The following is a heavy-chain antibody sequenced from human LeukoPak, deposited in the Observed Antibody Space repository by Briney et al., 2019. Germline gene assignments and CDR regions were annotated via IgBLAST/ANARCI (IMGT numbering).Heavy chain of an antibody. CDR1: GFTLNSFN. Sequence: GGSLRLSCAASGFTLNSFNMNWVRQAPGKGLEWVSYISSSGSTIYYADSVKGRFTISRDNAKNSLYLQMTSLRAEDTAVYYCARACRYSYGYVSICGMDVWGQGTTVTVSS. J-gene: IGHJ6*02. D-gene: IGHD5-18*01. CDR2: ISSSGSTI. CDR3: ARACRYSYGYVSICGMDV. V-gene: IGHV3-48*04.